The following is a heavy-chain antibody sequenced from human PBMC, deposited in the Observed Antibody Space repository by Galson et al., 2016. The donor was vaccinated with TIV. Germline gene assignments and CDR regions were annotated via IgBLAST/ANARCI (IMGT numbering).Heavy chain of an antibody. D-gene: IGHD6-19*01. CDR2: LISMFGTP. V-gene: IGHV1-69*13. CDR1: GGIFSTYA. Sequence: SVKVSCKASGGIFSTYAITWVRQAPGQGLEWMGRLISMFGTPNYAQKFQGRVTITADESRSTAYMELSSLRSEDTAVYYCAGSSGWLRSLDYYYYVMDVWGQGTTVTVSS. CDR3: AGSSGWLRSLDYYYYVMDV. J-gene: IGHJ6*02.